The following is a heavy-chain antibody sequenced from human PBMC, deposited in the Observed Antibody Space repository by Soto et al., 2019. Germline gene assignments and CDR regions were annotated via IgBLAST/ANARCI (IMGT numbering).Heavy chain of an antibody. D-gene: IGHD1-1*01. CDR2: ISSSSSYI. CDR3: ARVNVVQMERLYDYYYMDV. V-gene: IGHV3-21*01. J-gene: IGHJ6*03. Sequence: EVQLVESGGGLVKPGGSLRLSCAASGFTFSSYSMNWVRQAPGKGLEWVSSISSSSSYIYYADSVKGRFTISRDNAKNSLYLQMNSLRAEDTAVDYCARVNVVQMERLYDYYYMDVWGKGTTVTVSS. CDR1: GFTFSSYS.